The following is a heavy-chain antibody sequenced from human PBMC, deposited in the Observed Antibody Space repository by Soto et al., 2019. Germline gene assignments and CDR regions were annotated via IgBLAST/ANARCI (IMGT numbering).Heavy chain of an antibody. Sequence: QVQLLQSGAEVKKPGSSVTVSCKASGGTFSSNAIGWVRQAPGQGLEWMGGIVPMFGTPKIAQKFQGRITITADESTITAYLELSSLRSDDTAMYYCARLEQHLVNYWYIDLWGRGTLVTVSS. CDR3: ARLEQHLVNYWYIDL. CDR2: IVPMFGTP. CDR1: GGTFSSNA. D-gene: IGHD6-13*01. V-gene: IGHV1-69*12. J-gene: IGHJ2*01.